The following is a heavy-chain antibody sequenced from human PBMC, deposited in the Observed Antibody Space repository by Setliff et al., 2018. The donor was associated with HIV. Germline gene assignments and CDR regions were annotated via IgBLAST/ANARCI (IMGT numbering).Heavy chain of an antibody. CDR3: VRGVQSPPHYSYYYMDV. CDR2: INPKSDGT. Sequence: VASVKVSCKASGYTFTSDYIHWVRQAPGQGREWMGWINPKSDGTNYAQKFQGRVTMTRDTSTSTAYMELRSLRSDDTAVYYCVRGVQSPPHYSYYYMDVWGEGTMVTVS. CDR1: GYTFTSDY. V-gene: IGHV1-2*02. J-gene: IGHJ6*03. D-gene: IGHD3-3*01.